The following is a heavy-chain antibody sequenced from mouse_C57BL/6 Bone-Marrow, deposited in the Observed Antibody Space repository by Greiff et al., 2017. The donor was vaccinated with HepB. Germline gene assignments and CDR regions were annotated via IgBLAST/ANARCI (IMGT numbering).Heavy chain of an antibody. CDR1: GFNIKNNY. D-gene: IGHD2-4*01. CDR2: INPENGST. CDR3: ARRLDDCGGDFDY. Sequence: VQLQQSVAELVRPGASVKLSCTASGFNIKNNYMHWVKQRPEQGLEWIGRINPENGSTKYDPKFQGKATITADTSSNTAYLQLSSLTAEDTAIYDCARRLDDCGGDFDYWGQGTTLTVYS. J-gene: IGHJ2*01. V-gene: IGHV14-3*01.